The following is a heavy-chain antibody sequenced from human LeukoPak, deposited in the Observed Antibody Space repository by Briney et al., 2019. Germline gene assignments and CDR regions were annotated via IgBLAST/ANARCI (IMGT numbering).Heavy chain of an antibody. CDR1: GFTFSSYS. Sequence: GGSLRLSCAASGFTFSSYSMNWVRQAPGKGLEWVSSISSSSSYIYYADSVKGRFTISRDNAKNSLYLQMNSLRAEDMAVYYCARGDERDHFDYWGQGTLVTVSS. V-gene: IGHV3-21*01. CDR2: ISSSSSYI. CDR3: ARGDERDHFDY. J-gene: IGHJ4*02.